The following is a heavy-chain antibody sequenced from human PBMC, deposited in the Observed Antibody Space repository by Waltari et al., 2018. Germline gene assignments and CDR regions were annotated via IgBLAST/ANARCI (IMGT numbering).Heavy chain of an antibody. CDR1: GYTFTDYY. J-gene: IGHJ4*02. D-gene: IGHD6-6*01. V-gene: IGHV1-69-2*01. Sequence: VQLVQSGAEVKKPGSSVKVSCKASGYTFTDYYMHWVQQAPGKGLEWMGRVDPEDGETIYAEKFQGRVTITADTSTDTAYMELSSLRSEDTAVYYCASQSEYSSSEVDYWGQGTLVTVSS. CDR2: VDPEDGET. CDR3: ASQSEYSSSEVDY.